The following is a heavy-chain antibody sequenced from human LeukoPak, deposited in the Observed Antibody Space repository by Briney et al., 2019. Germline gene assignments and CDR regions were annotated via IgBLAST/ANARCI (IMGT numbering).Heavy chain of an antibody. J-gene: IGHJ4*02. CDR3: AKGRSGIAAAGLNY. V-gene: IGHV3-53*01. D-gene: IGHD6-13*01. CDR1: GFTVSSNY. Sequence: GGSLRLSCAASGFTVSSNYMSWVRQAPGKGLEWVSVIYSGGSTYYADSVKGRFTISRDNSKNTLYLQMNSLRAEDTAEYYCAKGRSGIAAAGLNYWGQGTLVTVSS. CDR2: IYSGGST.